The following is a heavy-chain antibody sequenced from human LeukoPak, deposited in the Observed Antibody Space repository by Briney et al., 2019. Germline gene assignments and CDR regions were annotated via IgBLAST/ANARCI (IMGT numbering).Heavy chain of an antibody. Sequence: QTGRSLRLSCAASGFIFSNYGMHWVRQAPGEGLEWVAVISYDGSNKYYADSVKGRFTISRDNSKNTVYLQMNSLRAEDTAVYYCATESGIVGATGFDYWGQGTLVTVSS. J-gene: IGHJ4*02. CDR1: GFIFSNYG. V-gene: IGHV3-30*03. CDR3: ATESGIVGATGFDY. D-gene: IGHD1-26*01. CDR2: ISYDGSNK.